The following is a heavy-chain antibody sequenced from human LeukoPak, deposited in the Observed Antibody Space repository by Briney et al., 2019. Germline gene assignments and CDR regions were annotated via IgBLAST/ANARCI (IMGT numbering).Heavy chain of an antibody. D-gene: IGHD6-13*01. Sequence: SETLSLTCTVSGGSISSYYWSWIRQPPGKGLEWIGYIYYSGSTNYNPSLKSRVTISVDTSKNQFSLRLNSVTAADTAVYYCARLSSGSSSWYDIDYWGQGTLVTVSS. J-gene: IGHJ4*01. CDR2: IYYSGST. CDR1: GGSISSYY. CDR3: ARLSSGSSSWYDIDY. V-gene: IGHV4-59*08.